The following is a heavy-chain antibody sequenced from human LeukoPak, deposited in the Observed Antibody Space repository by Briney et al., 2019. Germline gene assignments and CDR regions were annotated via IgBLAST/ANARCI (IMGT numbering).Heavy chain of an antibody. J-gene: IGHJ4*02. CDR1: GLTFSSYA. V-gene: IGHV3-30-3*01. CDR3: ARTRGYSYGHSSEAYYFDY. CDR2: ISYDGSNK. D-gene: IGHD5-18*01. Sequence: PGGSLRLSCAASGLTFSSYAMHWVRQAPGKGLEWVAVISYDGSNKYYADSVKGRFTISRDNSKNTLYLQMNSLRAEDTAVYYCARTRGYSYGHSSEAYYFDYWGQGTLVTVSS.